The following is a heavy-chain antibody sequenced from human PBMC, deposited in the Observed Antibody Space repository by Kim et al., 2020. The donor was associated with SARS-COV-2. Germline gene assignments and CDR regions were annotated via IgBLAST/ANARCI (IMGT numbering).Heavy chain of an antibody. J-gene: IGHJ4*02. V-gene: IGHV1-3*01. Sequence: ASVKVSCKASGYIFTSDAIHWVRQAPGQSLEWMGWINAANGVTKYSQKFQGRVTITRETSATTAYMELTSLTSEDTAVYYCSKGSRAPTPPIGDWGQGTLVTVSS. D-gene: IGHD3-3*01. CDR3: SKGSRAPTPPIGD. CDR1: GYIFTSDA. CDR2: INAANGVT.